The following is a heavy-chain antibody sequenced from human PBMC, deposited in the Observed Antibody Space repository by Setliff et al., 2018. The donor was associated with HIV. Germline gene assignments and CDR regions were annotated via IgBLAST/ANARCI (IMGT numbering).Heavy chain of an antibody. CDR1: GGSISSGGYY. D-gene: IGHD6-6*01. CDR3: ARDGAAHFDY. J-gene: IGHJ4*02. CDR2: IYYSGST. Sequence: PSETLSLTCTVSGGSISSGGYYWSWIRQHPGKGLEWIGYIYYSGSTNYNPSLKSRVTISVDTSKNQFSLKLSSVTAADTAVYYCARDGAAHFDYWGQGTLVTVSS. V-gene: IGHV4-61*08.